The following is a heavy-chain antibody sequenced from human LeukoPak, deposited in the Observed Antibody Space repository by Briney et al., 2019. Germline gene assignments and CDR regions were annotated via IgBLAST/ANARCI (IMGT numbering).Heavy chain of an antibody. J-gene: IGHJ5*02. CDR3: ARAEDCSSTSCYFVWFDP. D-gene: IGHD2-2*01. CDR2: INPNSGGT. Sequence: ASVKVSCKASGYTFTGYYMHWVRQAPGQGLEWMGWINPNSGGTNYAQKFQGRVTMTRDTSISTAYMELSRLRSDDTAVYYCARAEDCSSTSCYFVWFDPWGQGTLVTVSS. CDR1: GYTFTGYY. V-gene: IGHV1-2*02.